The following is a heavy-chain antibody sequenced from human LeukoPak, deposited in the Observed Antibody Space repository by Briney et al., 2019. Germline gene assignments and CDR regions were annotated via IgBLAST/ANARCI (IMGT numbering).Heavy chain of an antibody. D-gene: IGHD1-26*01. CDR3: ASHRSSGRKAYDEY. CDR1: GYTFTGYY. CDR2: INPNSGGT. J-gene: IGHJ4*02. V-gene: IGHV1-2*02. Sequence: ASVKVSCKASGYTFTGYYMHWVRQAPGQGLEWMGWINPNSGGTNYAQKFQGRVTMTRDTSISTAYMELSRLRSDDTAVYYCASHRSSGRKAYDEYWGQGTRVTVSS.